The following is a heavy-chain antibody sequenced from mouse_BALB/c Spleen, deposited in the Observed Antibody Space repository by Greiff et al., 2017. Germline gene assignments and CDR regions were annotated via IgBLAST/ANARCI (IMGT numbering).Heavy chain of an antibody. CDR2: IWAGGST. CDR3: ARGRALITTVVATNAMDY. V-gene: IGHV2-9*02. Sequence: VQLQQSGPGLVAPSQSLSITCTVSGFSLTSYGVHWVRQPPGKGLEWLGVIWAGGSTNYNSALMSRLSISKDNSKSQVFLKMNSLQTDDTAMYYCARGRALITTVVATNAMDYWGQGTSVTVSS. J-gene: IGHJ4*01. CDR1: GFSLTSYG. D-gene: IGHD1-1*01.